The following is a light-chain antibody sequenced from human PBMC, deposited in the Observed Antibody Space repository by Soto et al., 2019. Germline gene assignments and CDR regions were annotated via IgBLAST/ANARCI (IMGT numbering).Light chain of an antibody. V-gene: IGLV2-14*01. Sequence: QSVLTQPASVSGSPGQSITISCTGTSSDVGGYNYVSWYHQHPGKAPKLMIYEVSNRPSGVSNRFSGSKSGNTASLTISGLQAEDEADYYCSSYTSSSTPDVFGTGTKGTVL. CDR2: EVS. J-gene: IGLJ1*01. CDR1: SSDVGGYNY. CDR3: SSYTSSSTPDV.